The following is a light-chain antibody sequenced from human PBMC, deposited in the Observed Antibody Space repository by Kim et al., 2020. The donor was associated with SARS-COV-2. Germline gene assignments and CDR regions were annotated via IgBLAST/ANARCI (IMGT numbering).Light chain of an antibody. CDR1: QSISTY. Sequence: EIVLTQSPATLSLSPGERATLSCRASQSISTYLAWYQQKPGQAPRLLIHDATNRATGIPARFSGSGSGTDFTLTISSLVPEDFAVYYCQQRDSWPLTLGGGTKVDIK. V-gene: IGKV3-11*01. CDR3: QQRDSWPLT. CDR2: DAT. J-gene: IGKJ4*01.